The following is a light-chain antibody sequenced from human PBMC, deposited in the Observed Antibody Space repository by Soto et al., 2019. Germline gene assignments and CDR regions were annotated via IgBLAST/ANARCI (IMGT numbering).Light chain of an antibody. CDR3: QHYDHLPPLS. J-gene: IGKJ4*02. V-gene: IGKV1-33*01. CDR2: DAS. CDR1: QAIKNY. Sequence: DIQMTQSPSSLSASVGDRVTITCQASQAIKNYLNWYQQKPGKAPNLLIYDASNLKTGVPSRFSGSRSGKHFTSTITGLQPEDIATYYCQHYDHLPPLSFDGGTKAEIK.